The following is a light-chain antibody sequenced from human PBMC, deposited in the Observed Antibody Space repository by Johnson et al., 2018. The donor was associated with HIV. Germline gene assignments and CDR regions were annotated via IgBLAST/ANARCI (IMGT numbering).Light chain of an antibody. CDR2: EKN. J-gene: IGLJ1*01. CDR3: GTWDSSLSAHYV. V-gene: IGLV1-51*02. Sequence: QSVLTQPPSVSAAPGQKVNISCSGSSSNIGNNYVSWYQQLPGTAPKLLIYEKNKRPSGIPDRFSASKSGTSATLAITGLQTGDEADYYCGTWDSSLSAHYVFGTGTKVTVL. CDR1: SSNIGNNY.